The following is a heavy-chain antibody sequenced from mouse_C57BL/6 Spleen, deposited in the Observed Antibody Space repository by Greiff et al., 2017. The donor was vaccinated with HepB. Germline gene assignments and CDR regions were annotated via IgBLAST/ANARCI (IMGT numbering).Heavy chain of an antibody. J-gene: IGHJ2*01. V-gene: IGHV1-55*01. CDR1: GYTFTSYW. CDR3: ARPLDSSGWDY. D-gene: IGHD3-2*02. Sequence: VQLQQSGAELVKPGASVKMSCKASGYTFTSYWITWVKQRPGQGLEWIGDIYPGSGSTNYNEKFKSKATLTVDTSSSTAYMQLSSLTSEDSAVYYCARPLDSSGWDYWGQGTTLTVSS. CDR2: IYPGSGST.